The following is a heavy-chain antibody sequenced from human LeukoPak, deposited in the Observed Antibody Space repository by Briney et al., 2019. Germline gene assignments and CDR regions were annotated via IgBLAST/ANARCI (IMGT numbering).Heavy chain of an antibody. V-gene: IGHV4-59*01. CDR2: IYSSGST. D-gene: IGHD1-26*01. CDR3: ARGTLSSGTYSFDY. J-gene: IGHJ4*02. CDR1: GGSISSYY. Sequence: SETLSLTCTVSGGSISSYYWSWIRQPPGKGLEWIGYIYSSGSTNYNPSLKSRVTISADTSKNQFSLKLTSVTAADTAVYFCARGTLSSGTYSFDYWGQGSLVTVSS.